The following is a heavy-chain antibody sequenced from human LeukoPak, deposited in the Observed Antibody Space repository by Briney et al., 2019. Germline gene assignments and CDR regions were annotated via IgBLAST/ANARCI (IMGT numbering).Heavy chain of an antibody. CDR1: GFTFSSYA. Sequence: GRSLRLSCAASGFTFSSYAMHWVRQAPGKGLEWVAVISYDGSNKYYADSVKGRFTISRDNSKNTLYLQMNSLRAEDTAVYYCARAATQLLPPYYYYGMDVWGQGTTVTVSS. J-gene: IGHJ6*02. D-gene: IGHD5-18*01. CDR2: ISYDGSNK. V-gene: IGHV3-30*04. CDR3: ARAATQLLPPYYYYGMDV.